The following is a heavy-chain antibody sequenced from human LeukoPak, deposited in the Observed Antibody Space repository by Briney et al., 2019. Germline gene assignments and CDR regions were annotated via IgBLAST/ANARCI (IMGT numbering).Heavy chain of an antibody. CDR3: ARAYDSSSEDMDV. D-gene: IGHD3-22*01. Sequence: ASVKVSCKASGYTFTSYAISWVRQAPGQGLEWMGWINPNSGYTHFAQHFQGRVTMTRDMSLTTAFMELSSLRSDDTAVYYCARAYDSSSEDMDVWGQGTTVTVSS. CDR2: INPNSGYT. CDR1: GYTFTSYA. J-gene: IGHJ6*02. V-gene: IGHV1-2*02.